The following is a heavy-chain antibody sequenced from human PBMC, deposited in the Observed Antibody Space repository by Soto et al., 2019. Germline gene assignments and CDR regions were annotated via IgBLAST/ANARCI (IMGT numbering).Heavy chain of an antibody. Sequence: GGSLRLSCVASGFTFSTYAMSWVRQAPGKGLEWVSAISGSGGGTFYADSVKGRFTISRDNSKNTLYLQMNSLRVEDTALYYCAKWGYYYDSSGYAYWGQGTLVTVSS. D-gene: IGHD3-22*01. J-gene: IGHJ4*02. CDR2: ISGSGGGT. CDR1: GFTFSTYA. V-gene: IGHV3-23*01. CDR3: AKWGYYYDSSGYAY.